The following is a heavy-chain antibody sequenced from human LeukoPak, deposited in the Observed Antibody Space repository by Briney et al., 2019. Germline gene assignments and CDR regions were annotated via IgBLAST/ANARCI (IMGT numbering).Heavy chain of an antibody. Sequence: ASVKVSCKASGYTFTSYDINWVRQASGQGLEWMGWMSPNSGNTGSAQKFQGRVTMTRDTSISMAYLELSSLNSEDTAVYYCARGTRDCSSSSCYNYWGQGTLVTVSS. J-gene: IGHJ4*02. CDR2: MSPNSGNT. CDR1: GYTFTSYD. CDR3: ARGTRDCSSSSCYNY. D-gene: IGHD2-2*02. V-gene: IGHV1-8*01.